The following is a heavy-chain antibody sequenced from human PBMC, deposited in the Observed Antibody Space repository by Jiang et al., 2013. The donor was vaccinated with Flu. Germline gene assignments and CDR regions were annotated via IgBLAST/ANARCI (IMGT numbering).Heavy chain of an antibody. V-gene: IGHV4-39*01. D-gene: IGHD3-3*01. J-gene: IGHJ4*02. Sequence: GSGLVKPSETLSLTCSVSGGSFTSDNLYWGWIRQSPEKGLEWIGSIHYTGRTDSNPSLKSRVTISVDTSRSQFSLKLRSVTAADTAVYFCARVLWSPYYWFDYVGPGNPGHRLL. CDR1: GGSFTSDNLY. CDR3: ARVLWSPYYWFDY. CDR2: IHYTGRT.